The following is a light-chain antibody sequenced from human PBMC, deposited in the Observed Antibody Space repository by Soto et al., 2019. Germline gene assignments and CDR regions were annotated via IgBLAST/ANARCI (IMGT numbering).Light chain of an antibody. CDR3: QQRSNCPLT. CDR2: DAS. V-gene: IGKV3-11*01. Sequence: EIVLTQSPATLSLSPGERATLSCRASQSVSSYLAWYQQKPGQAPRLLIYDASNRATGIPARFSGSGSGTDFTLTISSLEPEEFAVYYCQQRSNCPLTFGGGTKMEIK. CDR1: QSVSSY. J-gene: IGKJ4*01.